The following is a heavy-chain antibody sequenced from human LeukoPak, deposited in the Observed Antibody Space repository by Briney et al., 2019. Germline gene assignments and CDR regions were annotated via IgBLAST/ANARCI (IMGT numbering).Heavy chain of an antibody. Sequence: RPGGSLRLSCAASGFTFSSYSMNWVRQAPGKGLEWVSYISSSSSTIYYADSVKGRFTISRDNAKNSLYLQMNSLRAEDTAVYYCARDLAAAGTSWGQGTLVTVSS. CDR2: ISSSSSTI. J-gene: IGHJ4*02. CDR1: GFTFSSYS. D-gene: IGHD6-13*01. V-gene: IGHV3-48*01. CDR3: ARDLAAAGTS.